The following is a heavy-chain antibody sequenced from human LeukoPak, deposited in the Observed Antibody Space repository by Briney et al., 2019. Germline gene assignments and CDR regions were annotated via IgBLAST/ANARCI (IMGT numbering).Heavy chain of an antibody. CDR1: SGSISSYY. CDR3: ARSPYTAMVTFDY. J-gene: IGHJ4*02. Sequence: SETLSLTCTVSSGSISSYYWSWIRQPPGKGLEWIGQIYYSGSTNYNPSLKSRVTISVDTSKNQFSLKLSSVTAADTAVYYCARSPYTAMVTFDYWGQGTLVTVSS. D-gene: IGHD5-18*01. CDR2: IYYSGST. V-gene: IGHV4-59*01.